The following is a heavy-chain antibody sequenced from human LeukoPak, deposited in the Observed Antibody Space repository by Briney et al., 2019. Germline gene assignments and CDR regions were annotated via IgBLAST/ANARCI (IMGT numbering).Heavy chain of an antibody. Sequence: PGGSLRLSCTASGFTFGVYAMSWFRQAPGKGLEWVGFIRSTAYGGTTEYAASVKGRFTISRDDSKSIAYLQMNSLKTEDTAVYYCTSRPTPYYDYVWGSYYWGQGTLVTVSS. D-gene: IGHD3-16*01. J-gene: IGHJ4*02. CDR3: TSRPTPYYDYVWGSYY. CDR1: GFTFGVYA. V-gene: IGHV3-49*03. CDR2: IRSTAYGGTT.